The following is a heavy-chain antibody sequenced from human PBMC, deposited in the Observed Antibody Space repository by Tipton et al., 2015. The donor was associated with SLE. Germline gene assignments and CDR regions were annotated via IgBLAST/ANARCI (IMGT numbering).Heavy chain of an antibody. Sequence: QSGAEVKKPGASVKVSCKASGYTFTSYGISWVRQAPGQGLEWMGWISAYNGNTNYAQKLQGRVTMTTDTSTSTVYMELSSLRSEDTAVYYCARDLGGVVVVPAATLDYWGQGTLVTVSS. J-gene: IGHJ4*02. CDR3: ARDLGGVVVVPAATLDY. CDR1: GYTFTSYG. CDR2: ISAYNGNT. V-gene: IGHV1-18*01. D-gene: IGHD2-2*01.